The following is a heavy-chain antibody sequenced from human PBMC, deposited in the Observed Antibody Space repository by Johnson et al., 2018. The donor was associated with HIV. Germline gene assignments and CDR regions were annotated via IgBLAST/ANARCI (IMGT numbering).Heavy chain of an antibody. CDR3: AKDVGNYWPNAFDV. D-gene: IGHD3-22*01. Sequence: QVQLVESGGGVVRPGGSLRLSCEVSGFTFDEYGMSWVRQAPGKGLEWVSVIYSGGSTYNADSVKGRFTISRDNSKNTLYLQMNSLRAEDTAVYYCAKDVGNYWPNAFDVWGQGTMLTVSS. V-gene: IGHV3-NL1*01. CDR2: IYSGGST. CDR1: GFTFDEYG. J-gene: IGHJ3*01.